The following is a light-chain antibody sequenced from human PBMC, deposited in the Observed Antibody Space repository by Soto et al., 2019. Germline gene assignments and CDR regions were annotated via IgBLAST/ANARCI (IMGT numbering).Light chain of an antibody. CDR1: SSDVGIYNY. CDR3: TSFTSTNTLV. Sequence: QSALTQPASVSGSPGQSITISCTGTSSDVGIYNYVSWYQQHPGKAPKVIIYEVSNRPSGVSNRFSGSKSGNTASLTISGLQADDEGDYYCTSFTSTNTLVFGGGTKLTVL. J-gene: IGLJ3*02. V-gene: IGLV2-14*01. CDR2: EVS.